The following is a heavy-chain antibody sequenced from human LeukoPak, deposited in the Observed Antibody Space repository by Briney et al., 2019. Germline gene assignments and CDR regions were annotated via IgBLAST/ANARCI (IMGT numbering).Heavy chain of an antibody. J-gene: IGHJ4*02. CDR1: GFTFDDCA. Sequence: GGSLRLSCAASGFTFDDCAMHWVRQAPGKGLEWVAGIGFRFDNVDYADSVKGRFTISRDNAKKSLYLQMDGLRAEDTAFYYCAKDNGNGWLGEFAFDYWGQGILVTVSS. CDR3: AKDNGNGWLGEFAFDY. D-gene: IGHD3-10*01. CDR2: IGFRFDNV. V-gene: IGHV3-9*01.